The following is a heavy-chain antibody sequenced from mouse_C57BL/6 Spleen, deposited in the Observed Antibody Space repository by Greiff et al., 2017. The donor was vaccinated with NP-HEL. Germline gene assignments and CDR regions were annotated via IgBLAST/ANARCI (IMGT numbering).Heavy chain of an antibody. J-gene: IGHJ2*01. D-gene: IGHD1-1*01. Sequence: QVHVKQSGAELARPGASVKMSCKASGYTFTSYTMHWVKQRPGQGLEWIGYINPSSGYTKYNQKFKDKATLTADKSSSTAYMQLSSLTSEDSAVYYCARRGATVVAIDYWGQGTTLTVSS. CDR2: INPSSGYT. V-gene: IGHV1-4*01. CDR1: GYTFTSYT. CDR3: ARRGATVVAIDY.